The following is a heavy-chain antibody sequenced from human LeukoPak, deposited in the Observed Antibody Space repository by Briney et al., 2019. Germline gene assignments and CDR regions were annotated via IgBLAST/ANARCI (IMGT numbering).Heavy chain of an antibody. D-gene: IGHD5-18*01. J-gene: IGHJ6*02. Sequence: ASVKVSCKTSGYTFINYYMHWVRQAPGQGPEWVGWINPKSGGTNYAQKFQGRVTMTRDTSISTAYMELSRLRSDDTAVYYCARGQRGYSQYGMDVWGQGTTVTVSS. CDR3: ARGQRGYSQYGMDV. CDR1: GYTFINYY. CDR2: INPKSGGT. V-gene: IGHV1-2*02.